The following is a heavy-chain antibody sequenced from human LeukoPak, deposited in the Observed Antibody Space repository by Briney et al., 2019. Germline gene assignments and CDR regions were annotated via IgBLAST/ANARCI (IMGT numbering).Heavy chain of an antibody. Sequence: SEALSLTCAVYGGSFSGYYWSWIRPPPGKGLEWIGEINHSGSTNYNPSLKSRVTISVDTSKNQFSLKLSSVTAADTAVYYCARGSGSGSYYSYWGQGTLVTVSS. J-gene: IGHJ4*02. CDR2: INHSGST. CDR1: GGSFSGYY. CDR3: ARGSGSGSYYSY. D-gene: IGHD3-10*01. V-gene: IGHV4-34*01.